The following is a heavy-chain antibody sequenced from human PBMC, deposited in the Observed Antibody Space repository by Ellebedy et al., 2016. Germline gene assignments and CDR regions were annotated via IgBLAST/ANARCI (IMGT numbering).Heavy chain of an antibody. CDR3: ARDQGYCSGGSCYRDDAFDI. CDR2: INSEGSST. V-gene: IGHV3-74*01. CDR1: GFTFSSYW. D-gene: IGHD2-15*01. J-gene: IGHJ3*02. Sequence: GGSLRLSCAASGFTFSSYWMHWVRQAPGKGLVWVSRINSEGSSTYYADFVRGRFTISRDNAKNTLYLQMNSLRAEDTAVYYCARDQGYCSGGSCYRDDAFDIWGQGTMVTVSS.